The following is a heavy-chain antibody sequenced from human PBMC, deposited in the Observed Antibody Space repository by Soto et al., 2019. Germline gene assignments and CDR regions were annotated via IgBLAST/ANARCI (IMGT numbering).Heavy chain of an antibody. D-gene: IGHD4-17*01. CDR3: ARHPHEYGDHSYYFDY. V-gene: IGHV4-59*08. Sequence: PSETLSLTCTVSGGSISSYYWSWIRQPPGKGLEWIGYIYYSGSTNYNPSLKSRVTISVDTSKNQFSLKLSSVTAADTAVYYCARHPHEYGDHSYYFDYWGQGTLVTVSS. J-gene: IGHJ4*02. CDR1: GGSISSYY. CDR2: IYYSGST.